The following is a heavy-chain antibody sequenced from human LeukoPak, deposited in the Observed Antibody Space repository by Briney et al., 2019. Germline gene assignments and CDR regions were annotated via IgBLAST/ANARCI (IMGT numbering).Heavy chain of an antibody. J-gene: IGHJ6*03. V-gene: IGHV1-2*02. D-gene: IGHD6-13*01. CDR1: GYTFTGYY. CDR2: INPNSGGT. Sequence: ASVKVSCKAPGYTFTGYYMHWVRQAPGQGLEWMGWINPNSGGTNYAQKFQGRVTMTTDTSTSTAYMELRSLRSDDTAVYYCARDSSWTGYYYMDVWGKGTTVTVSS. CDR3: ARDSSWTGYYYMDV.